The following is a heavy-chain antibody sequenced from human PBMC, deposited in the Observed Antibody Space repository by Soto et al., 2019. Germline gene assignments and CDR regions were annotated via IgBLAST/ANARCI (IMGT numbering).Heavy chain of an antibody. Sequence: QITLKESGPTLVKPTQPLTLTCTVSGFSLSTTGVGVGWIRQAPGKALDYLAIIFWDDDKYYSPPLKSRITITKDTSENQVVLTLPDMAPVNTGPYYCVYRRLQGATYFDLWGRGTLVPVSS. V-gene: IGHV2-5*02. D-gene: IGHD3-16*01. CDR2: IFWDDDK. CDR3: VYRRLQGATYFDL. J-gene: IGHJ2*01. CDR1: GFSLSTTGVG.